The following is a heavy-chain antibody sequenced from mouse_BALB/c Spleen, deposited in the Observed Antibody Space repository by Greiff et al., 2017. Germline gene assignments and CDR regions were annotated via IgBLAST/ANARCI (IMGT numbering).Heavy chain of an antibody. J-gene: IGHJ4*01. CDR1: GFTFSSFG. V-gene: IGHV5-17*02. CDR2: ISSGSSTI. Sequence: EVKVVESGGGLVQPGGSRKLSCAASGFTFSSFGMHWVRQAPEKGLEWVAYISSGSSTIYYADTVKGRFTISRDNPKNTLFLQMTSLRSEDTAMYYCARRAYGNYEGAMDYWGQGTSVTVSS. CDR3: ARRAYGNYEGAMDY. D-gene: IGHD2-1*01.